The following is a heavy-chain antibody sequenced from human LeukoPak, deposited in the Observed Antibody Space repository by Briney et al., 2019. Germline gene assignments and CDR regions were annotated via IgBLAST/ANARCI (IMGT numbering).Heavy chain of an antibody. CDR1: GYTVTSYY. J-gene: IGHJ4*02. D-gene: IGHD1-7*01. CDR3: ARGARDRTNDY. CDR2: LNPSGGSS. V-gene: IGHV1-46*01. Sequence: ASVKVSCKASGYTVTSYYMHWVRQAPGQGLEWMGILNPSGGSSSYAQKFQGRVTMTRDTSTSTVYMELSSLRSEDTAVYYCARGARDRTNDYWGQGTLVTVSS.